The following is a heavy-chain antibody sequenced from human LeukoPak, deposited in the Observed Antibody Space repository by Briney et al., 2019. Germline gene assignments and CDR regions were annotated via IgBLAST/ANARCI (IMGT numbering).Heavy chain of an antibody. D-gene: IGHD6-13*01. V-gene: IGHV1-2*02. CDR2: INPNNGDT. CDR3: ARDRAAAGGNFFDY. J-gene: IGHJ4*02. Sequence: GESLKISCKASGYTFTSYYIHWVRQAPGQGLEWMGWINPNNGDTNYAQKLQGRVTMTRDTSISTAYMELSSLISDDTAVYYCARDRAAAGGNFFDYWGQGTLVTVSS. CDR1: GYTFTSYY.